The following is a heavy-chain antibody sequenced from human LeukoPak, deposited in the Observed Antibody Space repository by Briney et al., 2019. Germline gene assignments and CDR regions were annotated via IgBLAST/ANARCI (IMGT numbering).Heavy chain of an antibody. J-gene: IGHJ4*02. V-gene: IGHV3-30*18. CDR2: ISYDGSNK. Sequence: PGGSVRLSCAASGFTFSSYGMHWVRQAPGKGLEWVAVISYDGSNKYYADSVKGRFTISRDNSKNTLYLQMNSLRAEDTAVYYCAKDSVVGMAAVGLDYWGQGTLVTVSS. D-gene: IGHD6-13*01. CDR3: AKDSVVGMAAVGLDY. CDR1: GFTFSSYG.